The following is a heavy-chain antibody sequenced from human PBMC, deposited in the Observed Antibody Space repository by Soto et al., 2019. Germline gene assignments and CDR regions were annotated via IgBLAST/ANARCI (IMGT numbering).Heavy chain of an antibody. J-gene: IGHJ5*02. CDR2: IIPIFGTA. CDR1: GGTFSSYA. Sequence: QVQLVQSGAEVKKPGSSVKVSCKASGGTFSSYAISWVRQAPGQGLEWMGGIIPIFGTANYAQKSQGRVTITAVESTSTAYMELSSLRSEDTAVYYCAREVVVAATGWFDPWGQGTLVTVSS. D-gene: IGHD2-15*01. CDR3: AREVVVAATGWFDP. V-gene: IGHV1-69*12.